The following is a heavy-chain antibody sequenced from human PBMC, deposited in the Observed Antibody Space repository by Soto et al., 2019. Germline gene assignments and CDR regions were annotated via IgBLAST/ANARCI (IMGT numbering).Heavy chain of an antibody. CDR3: ARTDTDFYGLDV. Sequence: EVQLVESGGGLVQPGGSLRLSCEASGFTFRNYDMHWVRQGTGKGLEWVSGISAAGDADYADSVEGRFTISRENAQNSFFLQMNSLRVGDTAVYYCARTDTDFYGLDVWGQGPTVIVSS. CDR2: ISAAGDA. V-gene: IGHV3-13*01. J-gene: IGHJ6*02. CDR1: GFTFRNYD.